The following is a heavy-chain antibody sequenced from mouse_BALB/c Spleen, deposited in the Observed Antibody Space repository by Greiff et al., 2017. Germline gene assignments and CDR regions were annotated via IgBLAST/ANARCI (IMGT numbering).Heavy chain of an antibody. J-gene: IGHJ3*01. CDR1: GYTFTSYW. Sequence: LQQPGSELVRPGASVKLSCKASGYTFTSYWMHWVKQRPGQGLEWIGNIYPGSGSTNYDEKFKSKATLTVDTSSSTAYMQLSSLTSEDSAVYYCTREKDGSFADWGQGTLVTVSA. CDR2: IYPGSGST. CDR3: TREKDGSFAD. V-gene: IGHV1S22*01. D-gene: IGHD2-3*01.